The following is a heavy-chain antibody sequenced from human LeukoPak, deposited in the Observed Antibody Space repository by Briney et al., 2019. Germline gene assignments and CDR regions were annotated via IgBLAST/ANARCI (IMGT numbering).Heavy chain of an antibody. CDR1: GFTFSSYG. D-gene: IGHD2-2*01. CDR2: ISYGGSNK. CDR3: AKDTYCSSTSCYLAFVYYYYGMDV. Sequence: GGSLRLSCAASGFTFSSYGMHWVRQAPGKGLEWVAVISYGGSNKYYADSVKGRFTISRDNSKNTLYLQMNSLRAEDTAVYYCAKDTYCSSTSCYLAFVYYYYGMDVWGKGTTVTVSS. J-gene: IGHJ6*04. V-gene: IGHV3-30*18.